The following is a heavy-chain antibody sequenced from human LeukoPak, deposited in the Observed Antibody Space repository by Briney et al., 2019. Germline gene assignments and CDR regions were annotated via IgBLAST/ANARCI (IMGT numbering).Heavy chain of an antibody. CDR3: TTGGITIFGVVIVGPDY. Sequence: GGSLRLSCAASGFTFSNAWMSWVRQAPGKGLEWFGRVKSKTDGGTTDYAAPVKGRFTISRDDSKNTLYLQMNSLKTEDTAVYYCTTGGITIFGVVIVGPDYWGQGTLVTVSS. D-gene: IGHD3-3*01. J-gene: IGHJ4*02. V-gene: IGHV3-15*01. CDR1: GFTFSNAW. CDR2: VKSKTDGGTT.